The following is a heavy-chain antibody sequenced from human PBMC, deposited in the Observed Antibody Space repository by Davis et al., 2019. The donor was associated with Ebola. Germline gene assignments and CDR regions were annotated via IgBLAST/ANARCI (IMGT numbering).Heavy chain of an antibody. J-gene: IGHJ6*02. Sequence: SGPTLVKPTQTLTLTCTFSGFSLSTSGMCVSWIRQPPGKALEWLALIDWDDDKYYSTSLKTRLTISKDTSKNQVVLTMTNMDPVDTATYYCARIRRSPAVAGPYYYYGMDVWGQGTTVTVSS. D-gene: IGHD6-19*01. CDR2: IDWDDDK. V-gene: IGHV2-70*01. CDR3: ARIRRSPAVAGPYYYYGMDV. CDR1: GFSLSTSGMC.